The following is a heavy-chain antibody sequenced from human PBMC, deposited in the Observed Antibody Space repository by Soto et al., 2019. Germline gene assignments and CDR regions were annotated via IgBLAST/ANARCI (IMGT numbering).Heavy chain of an antibody. CDR3: ARDPSVRTFDC. CDR1: GFTFSGYA. CDR2: ISYDGTNQ. J-gene: IGHJ4*02. V-gene: IGHV3-30-3*01. D-gene: IGHD2-8*01. Sequence: GGSLRLSCAASGFTFSGYAMHWVRQAPGKGLEWVAIISYDGTNQYYADSVKGRFTISRDNSKDTLYLQMNSLRAEDTAVYFCARDPSVRTFDCWGQGTLVTVSS.